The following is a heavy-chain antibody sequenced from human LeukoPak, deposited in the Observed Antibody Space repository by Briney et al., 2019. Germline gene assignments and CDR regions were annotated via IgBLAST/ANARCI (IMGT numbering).Heavy chain of an antibody. D-gene: IGHD3-3*01. CDR2: INHSGST. V-gene: IGHV4-34*01. J-gene: IGHJ3*02. CDR1: GGSFSGYY. CDR3: ARHRLRFLERLPKHAFDI. Sequence: SETLSLTCAVYGGSFSGYYWSWIRQPPGKGLEWIGEINHSGSTNYNPSLKSRVTISVDTSKNQFSLKLSSVTAADTAVYYCARHRLRFLERLPKHAFDIWGQGTMVTVSS.